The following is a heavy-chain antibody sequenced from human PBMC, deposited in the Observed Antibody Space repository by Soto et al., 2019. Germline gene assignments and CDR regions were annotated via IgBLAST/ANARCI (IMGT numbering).Heavy chain of an antibody. V-gene: IGHV3-48*03. J-gene: IGHJ4*02. Sequence: EVQLVGSGGGLVQPGGSLRLSCAASGFTFSSFEMNWVRQDPGKGLEWVAYISGSGTTIYHADSVRGRFTISRDNAKNSLYLQMDSLRAEDTAVYYCAREGGRALYKTSKFDYWGQGSLVTVSS. D-gene: IGHD2-2*01. CDR3: AREGGRALYKTSKFDY. CDR1: GFTFSSFE. CDR2: ISGSGTTI.